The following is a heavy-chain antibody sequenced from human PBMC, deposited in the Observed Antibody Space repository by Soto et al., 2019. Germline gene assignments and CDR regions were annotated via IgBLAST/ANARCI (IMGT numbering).Heavy chain of an antibody. J-gene: IGHJ4*02. V-gene: IGHV4-59*08. D-gene: IGHD1-26*01. Sequence: SETLSLTCTVSGGSTSSYYWSWIRQPPGKGLEWIGYIYYSGSTNYNPSLKSRVTISVDTSKNQFSLKLSSVTAADTAVYYCARLKTAPYSYFDYWGQGTLVTVSS. CDR1: GGSTSSYY. CDR3: ARLKTAPYSYFDY. CDR2: IYYSGST.